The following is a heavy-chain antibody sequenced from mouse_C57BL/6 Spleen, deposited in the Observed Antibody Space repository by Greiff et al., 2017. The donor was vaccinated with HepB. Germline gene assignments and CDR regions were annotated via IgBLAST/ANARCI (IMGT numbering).Heavy chain of an antibody. CDR1: GFTFSDYG. J-gene: IGHJ2*01. CDR2: ISSGSSTI. V-gene: IGHV5-17*01. D-gene: IGHD1-1*01. Sequence: EVMLVESGGGLVKPGGSLKLSCAASGFTFSDYGMHWVRQAPEKGLEWVAYISSGSSTIYYADTVKGRFTISRDNAKNTLFLQMTSLRSEDTAMYYCARGHHYYGSSYFDYWGQGTTLTVSS. CDR3: ARGHHYYGSSYFDY.